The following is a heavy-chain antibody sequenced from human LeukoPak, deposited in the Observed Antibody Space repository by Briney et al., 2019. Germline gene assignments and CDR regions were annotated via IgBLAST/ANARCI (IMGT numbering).Heavy chain of an antibody. Sequence: GGSLRLSCAASGFTFSNYGIHWVRQDPGKGLECLAVISYDGSNKYYAESVKGRFTISRDNSKNTLYLQMNSLRAEDTAVYYCAKGYGFDSSGSEHYFENWGQGILVTVSS. D-gene: IGHD3-22*01. CDR3: AKGYGFDSSGSEHYFEN. CDR2: ISYDGSNK. V-gene: IGHV3-30*18. J-gene: IGHJ4*02. CDR1: GFTFSNYG.